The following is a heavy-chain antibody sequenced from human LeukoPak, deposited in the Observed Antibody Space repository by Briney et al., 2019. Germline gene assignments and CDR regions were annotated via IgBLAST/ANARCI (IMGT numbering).Heavy chain of an antibody. CDR1: GFTVNNNY. Sequence: PGGSLRLSCAASGFTVNNNYMSWVRQAPGRGLEWVSVIYSGGYTYYAGSVKGRFTISRDNSKNTLYLQMNSLRAVDTAVYYCASAIGSIWYEFDYWGQGTLVTVSS. D-gene: IGHD6-13*01. J-gene: IGHJ4*02. CDR2: IYSGGYT. V-gene: IGHV3-53*01. CDR3: ASAIGSIWYEFDY.